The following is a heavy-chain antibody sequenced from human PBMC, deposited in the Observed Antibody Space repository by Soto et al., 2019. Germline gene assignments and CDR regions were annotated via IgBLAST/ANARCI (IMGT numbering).Heavy chain of an antibody. J-gene: IGHJ1*01. V-gene: IGHV1-46*01. CDR2: VNPSGGST. Sequence: QVQLVQSGAEVKKPGASVKVSCKASGYIFTAYSMHWVRQAPGQGLEWMGVVNPSGGSTNYAQKFRGRITMPRDTSTNTVYMDLSSLTSEDTAVYYCAREENCSDGVCYSEYFQRWGQGTLVTVSS. CDR3: AREENCSDGVCYSEYFQR. D-gene: IGHD2-15*01. CDR1: GYIFTAYS.